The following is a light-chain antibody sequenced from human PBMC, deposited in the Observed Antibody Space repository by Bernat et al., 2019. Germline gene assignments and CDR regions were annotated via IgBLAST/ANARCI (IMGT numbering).Light chain of an antibody. V-gene: IGKV1-16*01. CDR3: HQYGSPFRS. CDR2: AAS. J-gene: IGKJ2*01. Sequence: DIQMTQSPPSLSASVGDRVTITCRARQGITRYLVWFQQKPGKAPKSLIYAASSLESGVPSRFSGTGSGTDFTLTINSLQPEDFATYYCHQYGSPFRSFGQGTTVEIK. CDR1: QGITRY.